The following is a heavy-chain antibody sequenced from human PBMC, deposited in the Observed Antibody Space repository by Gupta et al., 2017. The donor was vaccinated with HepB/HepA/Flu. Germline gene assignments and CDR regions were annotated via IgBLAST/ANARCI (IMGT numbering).Heavy chain of an antibody. J-gene: IGHJ6*02. D-gene: IGHD2-21*02. CDR2: INQDGSDK. V-gene: IGHV3-7*01. Sequence: QLVESGGELVQPGGSLRLSCVASEFNFSNYWMGWVRRAPGKGLKWLANINQDGSDKRYVDSVKGRFTISRDNDRKSLYLQMNGLRADDTAVYYCASGEIVMETAVRGHFGMDVWGQGTTVTVSS. CDR3: ASGEIVMETAVRGHFGMDV. CDR1: EFNFSNYW.